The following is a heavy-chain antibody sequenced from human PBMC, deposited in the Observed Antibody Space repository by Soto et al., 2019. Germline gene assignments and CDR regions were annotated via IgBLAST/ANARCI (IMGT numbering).Heavy chain of an antibody. CDR2: ISAYNGNT. J-gene: IGHJ5*02. D-gene: IGHD2-15*01. CDR3: ARRDCSGGSCYGWFDP. CDR1: GYTFTSYG. V-gene: IGHV1-18*04. Sequence: AASVKVSCKASGYTFTSYGISWVRQAPGQGLEWMGWISAYNGNTNYAQKLQGRVTMTTDTSTSTAYMELRSLRSDDTAVYYCARRDCSGGSCYGWFDPWGQGTLVTSPQ.